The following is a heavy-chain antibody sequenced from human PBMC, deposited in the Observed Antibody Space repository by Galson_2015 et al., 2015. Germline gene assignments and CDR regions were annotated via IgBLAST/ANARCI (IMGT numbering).Heavy chain of an antibody. D-gene: IGHD6-6*01. CDR3: ATDLYSSSSLTFDY. V-gene: IGHV3-30-3*01. Sequence: SLRLSCAASGFTFSSYAMHWVRRAPGKGLEWVAVISYDGSNKYYADSVKGRFTISRDNSKNTLYLQMNSLRAEDTAVYYCATDLYSSSSLTFDYWGQGTLVTVSS. CDR1: GFTFSSYA. J-gene: IGHJ4*02. CDR2: ISYDGSNK.